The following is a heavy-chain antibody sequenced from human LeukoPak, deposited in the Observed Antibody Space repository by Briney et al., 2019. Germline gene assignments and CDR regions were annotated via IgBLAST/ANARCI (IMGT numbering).Heavy chain of an antibody. V-gene: IGHV3-11*04. J-gene: IGHJ3*02. D-gene: IGHD1-26*01. CDR1: GFTFSDYY. CDR3: ARGGIITSYAFEI. CDR2: ISSSGSAS. Sequence: GGSLRLSCAASGFTFSDYYMSWIRQAPGKGLEWVSYISSSGSASYYADSVKGRFTISRDNAKNSLYLQMNSLRAEDTAVYYCARGGIITSYAFEIWGQGTMVTVSS.